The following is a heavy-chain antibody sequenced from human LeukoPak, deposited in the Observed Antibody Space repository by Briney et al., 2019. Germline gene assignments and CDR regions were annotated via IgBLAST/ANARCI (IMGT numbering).Heavy chain of an antibody. D-gene: IGHD2-2*01. CDR2: ISSIGTTI. J-gene: IGHJ4*02. CDR1: IFRFSVYD. V-gene: IGHV3-48*03. Sequence: PGGSLRLSCADSIFRFSVYDLNRVRQAPGRGLEWLGYISSIGTTIYYGESVKGRFAISRDNAKSSLYLQMNRLRVEDTAVYYCPRTSVVPAALLDYGDQGTLVTVSS. CDR3: PRTSVVPAALLDY.